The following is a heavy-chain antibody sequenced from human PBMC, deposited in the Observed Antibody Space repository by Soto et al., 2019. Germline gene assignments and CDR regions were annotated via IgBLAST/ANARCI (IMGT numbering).Heavy chain of an antibody. CDR1: GYTFTNYD. D-gene: IGHD3-10*01. CDR3: GLRGGGALFDY. V-gene: IGHV1-8*01. J-gene: IGHJ4*02. CDR2: MNPGSGNT. Sequence: QVQLVQSGAEVKKPGASVKVSCKTSGYTFTNYDINWVRQATGQGLEWMGWMNPGSGNTGSAQRFQGRVTMAWNTSKSTTNRGVGSLRLGDPAGFSCGLRGGGALFDYWGQGTLVTVSS.